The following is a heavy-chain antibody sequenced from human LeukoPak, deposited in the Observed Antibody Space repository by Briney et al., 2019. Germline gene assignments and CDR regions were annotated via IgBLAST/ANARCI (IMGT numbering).Heavy chain of an antibody. J-gene: IGHJ4*02. CDR1: GLTFSTSG. CDR3: ATETNGRHYDY. D-gene: IGHD1-14*01. Sequence: GGSLRLSCTATGLTFSTSGFNWVRQAPGKGLEWVASIGPTGPDRYHADSIKGRFTISRDNANNFLYLQMNSLRAEDTAVYYCATETNGRHYDYWGQGTLLTVSS. V-gene: IGHV3-21*06. CDR2: IGPTGPDR.